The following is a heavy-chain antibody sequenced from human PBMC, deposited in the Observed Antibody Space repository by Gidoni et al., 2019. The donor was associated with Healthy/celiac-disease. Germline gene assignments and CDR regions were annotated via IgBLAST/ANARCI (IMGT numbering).Heavy chain of an antibody. V-gene: IGHV1-58*01. J-gene: IGHJ4*02. CDR2: IVVGSGNT. D-gene: IGHD1-1*01. CDR1: GITFTTSA. CDR3: AAQPRDGYNYYFDY. Sequence: QMQLVQSGPEVKKPGTSVKVSCKASGITFTTSAVQWVRQARGQRLEWIGWIVVGSGNTNYAQKFQERVTITRDMSTSTAYMELSSLRSEDTAVYYCAAQPRDGYNYYFDYWGQGTLVTVSS.